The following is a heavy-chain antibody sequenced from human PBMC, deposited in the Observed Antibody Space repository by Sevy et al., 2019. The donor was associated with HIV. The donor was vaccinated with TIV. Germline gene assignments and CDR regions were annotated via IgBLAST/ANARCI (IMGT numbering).Heavy chain of an antibody. CDR1: GFTFSSYS. CDR3: ARLEMATIGPYYYYGMDV. CDR2: ISSSSTI. V-gene: IGHV3-48*02. Sequence: GGSLRLSCAASGFTFSSYSMNWVRQAPGKGLEWVSYISSSSTIYYADSVKGRFTISRDNAKNSLYLQMNSLRDEDTAVYYCARLEMATIGPYYYYGMDVWGQGTTVTVSS. D-gene: IGHD5-12*01. J-gene: IGHJ6*02.